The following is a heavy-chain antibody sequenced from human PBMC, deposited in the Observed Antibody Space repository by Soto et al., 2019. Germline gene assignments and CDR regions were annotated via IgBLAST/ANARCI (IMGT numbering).Heavy chain of an antibody. J-gene: IGHJ6*02. Sequence: QVQLVQSGAEVKKPGASVKVSCKASGYTFTSYGISWVRQAPGQGLEWMGWISAYNGNTNYAQKLQGRVTMTTDTSTSTDYMELRSLRSDDTAVYYCAREGGHRGVAGRYYYYGMDVWGQGTTVTVSS. CDR2: ISAYNGNT. V-gene: IGHV1-18*04. CDR3: AREGGHRGVAGRYYYYGMDV. D-gene: IGHD6-19*01. CDR1: GYTFTSYG.